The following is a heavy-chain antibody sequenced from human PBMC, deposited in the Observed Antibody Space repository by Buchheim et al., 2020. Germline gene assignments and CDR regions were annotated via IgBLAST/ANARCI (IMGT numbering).Heavy chain of an antibody. CDR2: IRSSGSPI. D-gene: IGHD3/OR15-3a*01. CDR1: GFTFSSYS. J-gene: IGHJ6*03. CDR3: ATDQGLRRNTEYYMDV. Sequence: EVQLVESGGGLVQPGGSLRLSCAASGFTFSSYSMNWVRQAPGKGLAWVSYIRSSGSPIYYADSEKGRFTISRDNAKNSLYLQMNSLRAEDTAVYYGATDQGLRRNTEYYMDVWGKGTT. V-gene: IGHV3-48*01.